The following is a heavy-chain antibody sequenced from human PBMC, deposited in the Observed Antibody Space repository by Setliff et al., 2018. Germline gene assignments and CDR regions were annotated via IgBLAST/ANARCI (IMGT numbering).Heavy chain of an antibody. D-gene: IGHD1-26*01. CDR3: ARGPSWQGGAYYFDF. CDR1: GYTFTSYA. V-gene: IGHV1-3*01. J-gene: IGHJ4*02. CDR2: INAGNGNT. Sequence: ASVKVSCKASGYTFTSYAMHWVRQAPGQRLGWMGWINAGNGNTKYSQKFQGRVTITRDTSTSTAYMELRSLRSDDTAVYYCARGPSWQGGAYYFDFWGQGTLVTVSS.